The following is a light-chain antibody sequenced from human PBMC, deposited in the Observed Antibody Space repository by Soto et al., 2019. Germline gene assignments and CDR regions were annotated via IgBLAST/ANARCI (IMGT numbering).Light chain of an antibody. CDR2: EDN. J-gene: IGLJ2*01. CDR1: SGSIASNY. Sequence: NFMLTQPHSVSESPGKTVTISCTRSSGSIASNYVQWYQQRPGSAPTTVIYEDNQRPSGVPDRFSGSIDSSSNSASLTISGLKTEDEDDYYCQSYDSSNPVVFGGGTKRTVL. V-gene: IGLV6-57*04. CDR3: QSYDSSNPVV.